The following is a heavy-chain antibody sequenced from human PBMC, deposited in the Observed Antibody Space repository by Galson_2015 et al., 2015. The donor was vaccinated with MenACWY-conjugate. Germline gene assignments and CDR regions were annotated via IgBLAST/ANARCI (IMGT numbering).Heavy chain of an antibody. CDR2: IYWDNDK. J-gene: IGHJ4*02. CDR1: GFSLSTRGVG. CDR3: AHREVGYGSGWDQGYFDY. D-gene: IGHD6-19*01. Sequence: PALVKPTQTLTLTCTFSGFSLSTRGVGVGWVRQPPGRALEWLAFIYWDNDKRYDPYLRTRLTITKDTSKNEVVLTMTNMDPVDTATYYGAHREVGYGSGWDQGYFDYWGQGTLVTVSS. V-gene: IGHV2-5*05.